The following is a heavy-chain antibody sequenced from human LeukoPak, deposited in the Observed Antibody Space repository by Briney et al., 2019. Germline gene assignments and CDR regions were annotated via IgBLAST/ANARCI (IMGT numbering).Heavy chain of an antibody. Sequence: SETLSLTCSVSYSSFSSDYFWGRIRQPPGKGLEWIGSISHSGSTYYNPSLKSRGTISLDPSKNQFSLRLRSVTAADTAVYFCAREMIKRAPDVYFDYGARGPRVTV. CDR3: AREMIKRAPDVYFDY. D-gene: IGHD3-16*01. CDR1: YSSFSSDYF. CDR2: ISHSGST. V-gene: IGHV4-38-2*02. J-gene: IGHJ4*02.